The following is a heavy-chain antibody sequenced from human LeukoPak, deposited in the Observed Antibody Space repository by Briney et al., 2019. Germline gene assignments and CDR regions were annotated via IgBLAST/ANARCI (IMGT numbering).Heavy chain of an antibody. J-gene: IGHJ4*02. CDR1: GGSINTYF. V-gene: IGHV4-59*01. D-gene: IGHD3-10*01. CDR2: IYYSGDT. CDR3: ARAGGSGSPGYFDF. Sequence: SETLSLTCTVSGGSINTYFWGWIRQPPGKGLEWIGYIYYSGDTNYNPSLKSRVTISVDTSQNQLFLRLSSVTAADTAVYYCARAGGSGSPGYFDFWGQGTLVTVSS.